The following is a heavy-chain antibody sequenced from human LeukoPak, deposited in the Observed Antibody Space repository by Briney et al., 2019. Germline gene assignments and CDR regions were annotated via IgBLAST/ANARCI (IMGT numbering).Heavy chain of an antibody. Sequence: ASVKVSCKASGYTFTSYGISWVRQAPGQGLEWMGWINPNSGGTNYAQKFQGRVTMTRDTSISTAYMELSSLRSEDTAVYYCATRGHYYDSSGYFQYYFDYWGQGTLVTVSS. J-gene: IGHJ4*02. D-gene: IGHD3-22*01. V-gene: IGHV1-2*02. CDR2: INPNSGGT. CDR3: ATRGHYYDSSGYFQYYFDY. CDR1: GYTFTSYG.